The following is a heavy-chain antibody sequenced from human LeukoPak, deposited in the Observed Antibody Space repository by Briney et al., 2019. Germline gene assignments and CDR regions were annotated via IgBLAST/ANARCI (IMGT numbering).Heavy chain of an antibody. CDR1: GYTFTSYD. D-gene: IGHD6-13*01. CDR2: MNPNSGNT. V-gene: IGHV1-8*02. J-gene: IGHJ4*02. CDR3: ARAGSSEYDY. Sequence: ASVKVSCKASGYTFTSYDINWVRQATGQGLEWMGWMNPNSGNTGYAQKFQGRVTMTRDTSTSTVYMELSSLRSEDTAVYYCARAGSSEYDYWGQGTLVTVSS.